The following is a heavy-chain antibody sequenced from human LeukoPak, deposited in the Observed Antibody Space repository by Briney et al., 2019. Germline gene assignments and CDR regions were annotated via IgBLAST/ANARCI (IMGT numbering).Heavy chain of an antibody. V-gene: IGHV3-11*01. D-gene: IGHD3-22*01. J-gene: IGHJ6*02. CDR2: ISSSGSTI. CDR3: ARDINLPINYYDSSGYYWTYYYYYGMDV. CDR1: GFTFSDYY. Sequence: GRSLRLSCAASGFTFSDYYMSWIRQAPGKGLEWVSYISSSGSTIYYADSVKGRFTISRDNAKNSLYLQMNSLRAEDTAVYYCARDINLPINYYDSSGYYWTYYYYYGMDVWGQGTTVTVSS.